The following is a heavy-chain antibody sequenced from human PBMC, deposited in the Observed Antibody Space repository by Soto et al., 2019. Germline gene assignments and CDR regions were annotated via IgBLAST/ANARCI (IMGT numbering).Heavy chain of an antibody. CDR1: GYTFTDYW. Sequence: PGESLKISFRFSGYTFTDYWICVGLLMPGKGLEWMGIIYPGDSDTRYSPSFQCQVTISADKSISTAYLQWSSLRASDTAMYYCERNLGYCSSTSCKSHWFEPWGQGTLVTVSS. V-gene: IGHV5-51*01. CDR3: ERNLGYCSSTSCKSHWFEP. J-gene: IGHJ5*02. D-gene: IGHD2-2*01. CDR2: IYPGDSDT.